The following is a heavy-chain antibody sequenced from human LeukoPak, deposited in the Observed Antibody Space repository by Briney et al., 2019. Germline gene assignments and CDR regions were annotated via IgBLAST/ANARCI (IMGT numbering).Heavy chain of an antibody. D-gene: IGHD4-17*01. V-gene: IGHV3-7*01. Sequence: GGSLRLSCAASGFTFSNYWMSWDRQAPGKGLEWVANIKKDGREKYYVDSVKGRFTISRDNAKNSLYLQMNSLRVEDTAVYYCARDGATVTTPNYYGMDVRGQGTTVTVSS. CDR1: GFTFSNYW. CDR3: ARDGATVTTPNYYGMDV. CDR2: IKKDGREK. J-gene: IGHJ6*02.